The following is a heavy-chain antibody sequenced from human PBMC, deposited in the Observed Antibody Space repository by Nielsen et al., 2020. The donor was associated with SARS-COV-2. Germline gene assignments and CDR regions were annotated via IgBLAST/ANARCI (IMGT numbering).Heavy chain of an antibody. CDR1: GFTFSSYS. CDR2: ISSSSSYI. D-gene: IGHD4-11*01. Sequence: GESLKISCAASGFTFSSYSVNWVRQAPGKGLEWVSSISSSSSYIYYADSVKGRFTISRDNAKNSLYLQMNSLRAEDSAVYYCARDSDYRVNGMDVWGQGTTVTVSS. J-gene: IGHJ6*02. CDR3: ARDSDYRVNGMDV. V-gene: IGHV3-21*04.